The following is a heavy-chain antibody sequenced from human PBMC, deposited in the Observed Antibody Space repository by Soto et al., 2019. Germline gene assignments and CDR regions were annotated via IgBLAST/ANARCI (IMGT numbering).Heavy chain of an antibody. CDR1: GFTFNDYY. V-gene: IGHV3-11*01. J-gene: IGHJ3*02. CDR3: ARVGSGWYLDI. D-gene: IGHD6-19*01. CDR2: ISRGGNTI. Sequence: SLRLSCAASGFTFNDYYMSWVRRAPGKGPEWISYISRGGNTIYYADSVRGRFTISRDNAKNSLYLHMNNLRVEDTAMFYCARVGSGWYLDIWGQGTMVTVSS.